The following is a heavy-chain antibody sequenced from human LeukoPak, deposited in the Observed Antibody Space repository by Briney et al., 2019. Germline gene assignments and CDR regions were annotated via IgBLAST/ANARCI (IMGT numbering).Heavy chain of an antibody. CDR3: VRGTGY. V-gene: IGHV3-7*04. CDR1: GFTFSNHW. J-gene: IGHJ4*02. D-gene: IGHD2-8*02. Sequence: PGGSLRLSCVASGFTFSNHWMNWVRQAPGKGLECVANINQDGSEKNYVDSVKGQFTISRDNAKNSLYLQMNSLRVEDTAVYYCVRGTGYWGQGTLVTVSS. CDR2: INQDGSEK.